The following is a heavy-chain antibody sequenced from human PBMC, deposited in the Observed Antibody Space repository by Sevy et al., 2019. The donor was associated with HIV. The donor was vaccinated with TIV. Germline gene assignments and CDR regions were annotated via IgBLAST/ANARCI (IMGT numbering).Heavy chain of an antibody. D-gene: IGHD6-19*01. CDR1: GFTFNNYA. V-gene: IGHV3-23*01. CDR2: ISGSGSNT. CDR3: AKGGTTGWYGFGSFEY. Sequence: GGSLRLSCVASGFTFNNYAMSWVRQAPGKGLEWVSVISGSGSNTYDSDSVKGRFTISRDNSKNTLYLQMNSLRAEDTAVYYCAKGGTTGWYGFGSFEYRGQGTLVTVSS. J-gene: IGHJ4*02.